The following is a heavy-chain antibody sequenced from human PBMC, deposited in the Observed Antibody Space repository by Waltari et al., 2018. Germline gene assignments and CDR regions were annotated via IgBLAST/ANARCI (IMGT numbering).Heavy chain of an antibody. D-gene: IGHD6-6*01. J-gene: IGHJ4*02. CDR2: INHSGST. V-gene: IGHV4-34*01. CDR1: GGSFSGYY. Sequence: QVQLQQWGAGLLKPSETLSLTCAVYGGSFSGYYWSWIRQPPGKGPEWIGEINHSGSTNYNPPLKSRVTISVDSSKNQFSLKLSSVTAADKAVYYCARVFKQLGEFDYWGQGTLVTVSS. CDR3: ARVFKQLGEFDY.